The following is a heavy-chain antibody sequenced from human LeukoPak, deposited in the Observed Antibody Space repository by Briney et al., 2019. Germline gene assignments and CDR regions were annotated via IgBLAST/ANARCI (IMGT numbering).Heavy chain of an antibody. CDR1: GFTFTNYG. CDR3: ALIRDYDSTVKDY. D-gene: IGHD3-22*01. Sequence: GGSLRLSCAASGFTFTNYGMHWVRQAPGKGLEWVAFVRYDGSKKNYADSVRGRFTISRDNSKNTLYLQMNSLRAEDTAVYYCALIRDYDSTVKDYWGQGTPVTVSS. CDR2: VRYDGSKK. J-gene: IGHJ4*02. V-gene: IGHV3-30*02.